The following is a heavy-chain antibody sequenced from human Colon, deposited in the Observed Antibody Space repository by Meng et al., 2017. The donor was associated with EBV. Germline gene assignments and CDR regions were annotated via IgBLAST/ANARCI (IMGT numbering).Heavy chain of an antibody. CDR3: VRDTRRGGGWFDP. Sequence: QVQLQEPGSGLGRPSQTLSLTRAVSGDSITSGDYSWTWIRQPPGKGLEWIGYIYHGVNIYYTPSLRSRVTISVDKSRNQFSLKLTSVSAADTAVYYCVRDTRRGGGWFDPWGQGTLVTVSS. V-gene: IGHV4-30-2*01. J-gene: IGHJ5*02. CDR2: IYHGVNI. CDR1: GDSITSGDYS. D-gene: IGHD3-10*01.